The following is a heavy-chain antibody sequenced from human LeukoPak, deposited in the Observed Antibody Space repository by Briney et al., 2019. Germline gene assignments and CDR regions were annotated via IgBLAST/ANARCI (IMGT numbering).Heavy chain of an antibody. CDR1: GFTFGIYA. J-gene: IGHJ3*01. CDR2: TYGDGITT. CDR3: AKSYFTYGSDAFDV. Sequence: PGGSLRLSCAASGFTFGIYAMSWVRQAPGKGLEWVATTYGDGITTNYADSARGRFAISRVNSKNTLSLQMNSLRAEDTAIYYCAKSYFTYGSDAFDVWGQGTMVIVSS. V-gene: IGHV3-23*01. D-gene: IGHD4-17*01.